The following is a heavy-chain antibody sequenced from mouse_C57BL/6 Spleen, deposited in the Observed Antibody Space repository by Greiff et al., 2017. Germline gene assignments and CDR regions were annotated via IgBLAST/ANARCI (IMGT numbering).Heavy chain of an antibody. D-gene: IGHD1-1*01. CDR3: ARERDYYGSRGDAMDY. Sequence: QVQLQQSGAELMKPWASVKLSCKATGYTFTGYWFAWVNQRPGHGLAWIGELLPGSGSTNSTEKFKGKATFTADTSSNTAYMQLSSLTTEDSAIYYCARERDYYGSRGDAMDYWGQGTSVTVSS. CDR2: LLPGSGST. CDR1: GYTFTGYW. V-gene: IGHV1-9*01. J-gene: IGHJ4*01.